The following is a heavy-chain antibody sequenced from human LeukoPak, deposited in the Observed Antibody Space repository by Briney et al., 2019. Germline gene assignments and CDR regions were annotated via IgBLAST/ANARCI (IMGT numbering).Heavy chain of an antibody. CDR2: ISSSGSTI. Sequence: GGSLRLSCAASGFTFSSYEMNWVRQAPGKGLGWVSYISSSGSTIYYADSVEGRFTISRDNAKNSLYLQMNSLRAEDTAVYYCARDLVFSGGSWSQGTLVTVSS. D-gene: IGHD2-15*01. J-gene: IGHJ4*02. CDR1: GFTFSSYE. CDR3: ARDLVFSGGS. V-gene: IGHV3-48*03.